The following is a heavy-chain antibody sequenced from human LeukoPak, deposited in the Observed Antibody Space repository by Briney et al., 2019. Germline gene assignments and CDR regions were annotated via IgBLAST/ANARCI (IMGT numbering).Heavy chain of an antibody. Sequence: SETLSLTCTVSGGSISSGGYYWSWIRQPPGEGLEWIGYIYYSGSTYYNPSLRSRIAISVDTSKNQFSLQLSSVTAADTAVYYCARSPGFFFDYWGQGTLVTVSS. J-gene: IGHJ4*02. CDR1: GGSISSGGYY. D-gene: IGHD3-10*01. CDR2: IYYSGST. V-gene: IGHV4-30-4*01. CDR3: ARSPGFFFDY.